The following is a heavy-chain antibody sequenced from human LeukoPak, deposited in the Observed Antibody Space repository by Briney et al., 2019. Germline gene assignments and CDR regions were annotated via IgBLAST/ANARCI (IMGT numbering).Heavy chain of an antibody. D-gene: IGHD6-19*01. V-gene: IGHV4-38-2*02. CDR3: ARPQAYSSGWYTADAFDI. CDR2: IYYSGST. CDR1: GYSISSGYY. J-gene: IGHJ3*02. Sequence: SETLSLTCTVSGYSISSGYYWGWIRQPPGKGLEWIGSIYYSGSTYYNPSLKSRVTISVDTSKNQFSLKLSSVTAADTAVYYCARPQAYSSGWYTADAFDIWGQGTMVTVSS.